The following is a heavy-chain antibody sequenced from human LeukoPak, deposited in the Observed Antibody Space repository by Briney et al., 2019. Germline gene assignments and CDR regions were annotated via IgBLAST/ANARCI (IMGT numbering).Heavy chain of an antibody. D-gene: IGHD3-3*01. V-gene: IGHV1-18*01. Sequence: ASVKVSCKASGYIFRSYGISWVRQAPGQGLEWMGWISAHNGKTNYAQKVQGRVTLTTDTSTSTAYMEMRGLISDDTAVYYCARGLSDDFWSFYQDYWGQGTLLIVSP. CDR2: ISAHNGKT. CDR3: ARGLSDDFWSFYQDY. J-gene: IGHJ4*02. CDR1: GYIFRSYG.